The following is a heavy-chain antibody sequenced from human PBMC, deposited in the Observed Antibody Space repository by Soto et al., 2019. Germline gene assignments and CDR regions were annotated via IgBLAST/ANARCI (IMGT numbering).Heavy chain of an antibody. CDR2: ISSNGGST. D-gene: IGHD5-12*01. Sequence: PGGSLRLSCAASGFTFSRYAMHWVRQAPGKGLEYVSAISSNGGSTYYANSVKGRFTISRDNSKNTLYLQMGSLRAEDMAVYYCSRANIVPTMGAFDIWCQGTIVTVS. CDR1: GFTFSRYA. V-gene: IGHV3-64*01. J-gene: IGHJ3*02. CDR3: SRANIVPTMGAFDI.